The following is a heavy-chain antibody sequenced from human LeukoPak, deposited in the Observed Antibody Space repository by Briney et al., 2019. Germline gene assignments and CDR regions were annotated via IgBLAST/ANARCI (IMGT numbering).Heavy chain of an antibody. V-gene: IGHV3-20*04. CDR3: ARGTLKAAATDFDY. J-gene: IGHJ4*02. D-gene: IGHD6-13*01. CDR2: INWNGGST. CDR1: GFTFDDYG. Sequence: PGGSLRLSCAASGFTFDDYGMSWVRQAPGKGLEWVSGINWNGGSTGYADSVKGRFTIPRDNAKNSLYLQMNSLRAEDTALYCCARGTLKAAATDFDYWGQGTLVTVSS.